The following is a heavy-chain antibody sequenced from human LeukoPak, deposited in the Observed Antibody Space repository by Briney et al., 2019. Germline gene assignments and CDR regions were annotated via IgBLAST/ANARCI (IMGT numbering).Heavy chain of an antibody. V-gene: IGHV1-46*01. D-gene: IGHD3-10*01. CDR2: INPSGGST. Sequence: GASVKVSCKASGYTFTSYYMHWVRQAPGQGLEWMGIINPSGGSTSYAQKFQGRVTITRDTSTSTVYMELSSLRSEDTAVYYCARGRSPWFGESPFDYWGQGTLVTVSS. CDR3: ARGRSPWFGESPFDY. CDR1: GYTFTSYY. J-gene: IGHJ4*02.